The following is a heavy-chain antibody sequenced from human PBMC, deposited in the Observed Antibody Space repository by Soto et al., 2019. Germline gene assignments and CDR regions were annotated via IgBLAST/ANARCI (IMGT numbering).Heavy chain of an antibody. CDR3: AADRTLPGYYESSGPNDAFDI. Sequence: AVKVACKASGFPFPSSAVTWVRQARGQRLEWIGWIVVGSGNTNYAQKFQERVTTTTDMSTSTAYMELSSLRSEGTAVYYCAADRTLPGYYESSGPNDAFDIWGQGTMVTFSS. J-gene: IGHJ3*02. V-gene: IGHV1-58*01. CDR1: GFPFPSSA. D-gene: IGHD3-22*01. CDR2: IVVGSGNT.